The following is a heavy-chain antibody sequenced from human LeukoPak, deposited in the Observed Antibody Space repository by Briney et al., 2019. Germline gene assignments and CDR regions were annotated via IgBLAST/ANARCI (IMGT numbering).Heavy chain of an antibody. V-gene: IGHV5-51*01. J-gene: IGHJ3*02. D-gene: IGHD2-2*01. CDR3: ARRSSPVSPMLFDI. CDR2: IYPGDSDT. CDR1: GYSFTSYW. Sequence: GESLKISCKGSGYSFTSYWIGWVRQMPGKGLEWTGIIYPGDSDTRYSPSFEGQVTISADKSISTAYLQWSSLKASDTAMYYCARRSSPVSPMLFDIWGQGTMVTVSS.